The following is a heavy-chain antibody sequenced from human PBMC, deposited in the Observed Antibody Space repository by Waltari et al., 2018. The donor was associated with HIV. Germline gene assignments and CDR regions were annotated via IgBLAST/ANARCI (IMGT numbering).Heavy chain of an antibody. J-gene: IGHJ4*02. Sequence: QVQLQESGPGLVKPSETLSLTCTVSGYSISSGYYWGWIRQPPGKGLEWIGSIYHSGGTDYNPSLKSRVTISVDTAKNQFSLKLSSVTAADTAVYYCARGATLSPCDYWGQGTLVTVSS. V-gene: IGHV4-38-2*02. CDR1: GYSISSGYY. CDR3: ARGATLSPCDY. CDR2: IYHSGGT.